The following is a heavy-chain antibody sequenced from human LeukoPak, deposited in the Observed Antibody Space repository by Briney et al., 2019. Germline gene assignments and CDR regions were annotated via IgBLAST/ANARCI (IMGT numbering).Heavy chain of an antibody. CDR1: GYTFTGYY. J-gene: IGHJ5*02. V-gene: IGHV1-2*02. D-gene: IGHD4-11*01. Sequence: GASVKVSCKASGYTFTGYYMHWVRQAPGQGLGWMGWINPNSGGTNYAQKFQGRVTMTRDTSISTAYMELSRLRSDDTAVYYCARDFDYSNYVFWFDPWGQGTLVTVSS. CDR3: ARDFDYSNYVFWFDP. CDR2: INPNSGGT.